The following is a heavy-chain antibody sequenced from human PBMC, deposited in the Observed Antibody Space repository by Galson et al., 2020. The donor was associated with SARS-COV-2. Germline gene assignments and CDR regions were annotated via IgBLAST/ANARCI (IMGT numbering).Heavy chain of an antibody. CDR2: IWYDGSNK. CDR3: ARDFIGYCSGGSCESMDY. D-gene: IGHD2-15*01. J-gene: IGHJ4*02. CDR1: GFTFSSYG. V-gene: IGHV3-33*01. Sequence: GGSLRLSCAASGFTFSSYGMHWVRQAPGKGLEWVAVIWYDGSNKYYADSVKGRFTISRDNSKNTLYLQMNSLRAEDTAVYYCARDFIGYCSGGSCESMDYWGQGTLVTVSS.